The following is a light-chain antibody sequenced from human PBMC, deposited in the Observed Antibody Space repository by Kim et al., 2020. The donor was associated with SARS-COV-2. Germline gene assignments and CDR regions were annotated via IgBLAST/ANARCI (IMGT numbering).Light chain of an antibody. Sequence: AIQMTQSPSSPSASVGDRVTITCRASQGIRNDLGWYQQKPGRAPNLLIYVTSTLQSGVPSRFSGSGSGTDFTLTISSLQPEDVATYYCLQDYDYPLTFGRGTKVYIK. CDR3: LQDYDYPLT. J-gene: IGKJ4*01. CDR2: VTS. CDR1: QGIRND. V-gene: IGKV1-6*01.